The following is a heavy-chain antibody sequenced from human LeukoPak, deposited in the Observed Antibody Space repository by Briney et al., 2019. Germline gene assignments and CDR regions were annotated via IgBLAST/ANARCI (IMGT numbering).Heavy chain of an antibody. V-gene: IGHV3-72*01. CDR1: GFTFSDYY. D-gene: IGHD2-15*01. CDR3: VRRAASGHLDY. CDR2: TRNKANSYTT. J-gene: IGHJ4*02. Sequence: GGSLRLSCSASGFTFSDYYIDWVRQAPGKGLEWVGRTRNKANSYTTEYAASVRDRFTMSRDDSKNSLWLQMNSLKTDDTAVYYCVRRAASGHLDYWGQGTLVTVSS.